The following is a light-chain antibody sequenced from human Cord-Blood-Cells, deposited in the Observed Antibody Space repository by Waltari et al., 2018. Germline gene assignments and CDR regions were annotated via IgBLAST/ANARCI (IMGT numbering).Light chain of an antibody. Sequence: IQMTQSPSSLSASVGHIITITCRESQSISSYLNWYQQKPRNAPKLLIYAASSLQSGVASRFSGSGYGTDVALTISSSQPEDCATDYCQQSYSTPMYTFGPGTKLEL. CDR1: QSISSY. CDR2: AAS. V-gene: IGKV1-39*01. J-gene: IGKJ2*01. CDR3: QQSYSTPMYT.